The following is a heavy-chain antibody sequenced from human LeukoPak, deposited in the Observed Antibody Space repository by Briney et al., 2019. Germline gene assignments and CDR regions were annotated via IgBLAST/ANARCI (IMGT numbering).Heavy chain of an antibody. CDR1: GYTFTGYY. Sequence: ASVKVSCKASGYTFTGYYLHWVRQAPGQGLEWMGIINPSGGSTSYAQKFQGRVTMTRDTSTSTVYMELSSLRSEDTAVYYCARDGHGSGSQRPYYFDYWGQGTLVTVSS. CDR2: INPSGGST. J-gene: IGHJ4*02. D-gene: IGHD3-10*01. CDR3: ARDGHGSGSQRPYYFDY. V-gene: IGHV1-46*01.